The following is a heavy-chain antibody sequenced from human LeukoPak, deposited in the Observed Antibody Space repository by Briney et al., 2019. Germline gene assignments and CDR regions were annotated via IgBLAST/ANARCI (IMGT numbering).Heavy chain of an antibody. D-gene: IGHD5-24*01. CDR3: VKDSAASRDGYNDFDY. Sequence: GGSLRLSCAASGFTFDDYAMHWVRQAPGKGLEWVSGISWNSGSIGYADSVKGRFTISRDNAKNSLYLQMNSLRAEDTAVYYCVKDSAASRDGYNDFDYWGQGTLVTVSS. V-gene: IGHV3-9*01. CDR2: ISWNSGSI. J-gene: IGHJ4*02. CDR1: GFTFDDYA.